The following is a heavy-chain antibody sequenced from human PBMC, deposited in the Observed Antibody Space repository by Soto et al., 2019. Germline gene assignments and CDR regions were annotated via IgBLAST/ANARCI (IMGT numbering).Heavy chain of an antibody. V-gene: IGHV4-39*01. Sequence: QLQLQESGPGLVKPSETLSLSCTVSGGSISSNTYYWGWIRQPPGKGLEWIGSIYYSGSTYYNPSLKSRVTIFVDTSKDQFSLKLSSVTAADTAVYFRARSCSTPSCYTERAFDIWGQGTMVTVSS. CDR2: IYYSGST. CDR1: GGSISSNTYY. D-gene: IGHD2-2*02. J-gene: IGHJ3*02. CDR3: ARSCSTPSCYTERAFDI.